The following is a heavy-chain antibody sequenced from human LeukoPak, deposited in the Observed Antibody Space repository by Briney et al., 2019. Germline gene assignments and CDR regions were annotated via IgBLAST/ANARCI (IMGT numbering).Heavy chain of an antibody. CDR3: ARHQHYGDYDYFDF. J-gene: IGHJ4*02. CDR1: GGSVSGHY. D-gene: IGHD4-17*01. V-gene: IGHV4-59*08. CDR2: VFASGST. Sequence: SETLYLTCSVSGGSVSGHYWSWIRQTPERGLVWLGFVFASGSTNYNPFFKSRVTMSADMSRNQFYLGLQSVSAADTGVYFCARHQHYGDYDYFDFWGQGTLVTVSS.